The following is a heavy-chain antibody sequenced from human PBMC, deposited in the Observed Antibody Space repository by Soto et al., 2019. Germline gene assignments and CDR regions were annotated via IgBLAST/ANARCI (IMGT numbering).Heavy chain of an antibody. D-gene: IGHD2-15*01. V-gene: IGHV4-34*01. Sequence: QVQLQQWGAGLLKPSETLSLTCAVNGGSFTGYYWSWVRQPPGKGLEWIGEIKDGGSTNYSPSLRSRATISANTSKTQFSLKVTSVTAADTAVYYCARGQEGVVATHWDQGTLVTVSS. CDR1: GGSFTGYY. CDR2: IKDGGST. CDR3: ARGQEGVVATH. J-gene: IGHJ4*02.